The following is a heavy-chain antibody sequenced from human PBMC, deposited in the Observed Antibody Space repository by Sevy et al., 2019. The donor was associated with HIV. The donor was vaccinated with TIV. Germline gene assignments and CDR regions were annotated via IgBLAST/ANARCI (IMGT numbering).Heavy chain of an antibody. Sequence: ASVKVSCKASGYTFTDYYMYWVRQAPGQGLEWMGRINPISGATDDSQKFQGRVTMTRDTSISTAYMEVSRLRSDDTAVYYCVRAPTDFWTGGMDVWGQGTTVTVSS. CDR1: GYTFTDYY. V-gene: IGHV1-2*06. D-gene: IGHD3-3*01. CDR3: VRAPTDFWTGGMDV. J-gene: IGHJ6*02. CDR2: INPISGAT.